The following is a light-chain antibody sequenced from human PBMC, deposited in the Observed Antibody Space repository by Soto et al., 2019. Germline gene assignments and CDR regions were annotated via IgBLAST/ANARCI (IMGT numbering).Light chain of an antibody. CDR1: SSNIGSNT. CDR2: SNN. J-gene: IGLJ2*01. CDR3: AAWDDSLNALI. V-gene: IGLV1-44*01. Sequence: QSVLTQPPSASGTPGQRVTISCSGSSSNIGSNTVNWYQQLPGTAPKLLIYSNNQRPSGVPARFSGSKSGTSASLAISGLQSEDEADYYCAAWDDSLNALIFGGGTKVTVL.